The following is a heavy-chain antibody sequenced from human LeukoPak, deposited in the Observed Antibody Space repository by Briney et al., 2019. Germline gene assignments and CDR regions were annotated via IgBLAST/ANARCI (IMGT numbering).Heavy chain of an antibody. V-gene: IGHV3-9*01. J-gene: IGHJ4*02. D-gene: IGHD2-2*01. CDR3: AKDLGGSATTV. Sequence: GRSLRLSCAASGFTFEVHVMHWVRQAPGKGLEWVSSISWSGDRMGYADAGKGRFTISRDNAKNSLFLQMDSLRVEDTALYYCAKDLGGSATTVWGQGTLVTVSS. CDR1: GFTFEVHV. CDR2: ISWSGDRM.